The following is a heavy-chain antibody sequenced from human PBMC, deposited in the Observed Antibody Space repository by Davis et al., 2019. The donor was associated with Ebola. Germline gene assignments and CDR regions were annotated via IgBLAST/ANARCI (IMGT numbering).Heavy chain of an antibody. D-gene: IGHD2-21*01. CDR1: GGSFSGYY. Sequence: MPSETLSLTCAAYGGSFSGYYWSWIRQPPGKGLEWIGEINHSGSTNYNPSLKSRVTISVDTSKNQFSLKLSSVTAADTAVYYCARGRGIGSWFDPWGQGTLVTVSS. CDR2: INHSGST. CDR3: ARGRGIGSWFDP. J-gene: IGHJ5*02. V-gene: IGHV4-34*01.